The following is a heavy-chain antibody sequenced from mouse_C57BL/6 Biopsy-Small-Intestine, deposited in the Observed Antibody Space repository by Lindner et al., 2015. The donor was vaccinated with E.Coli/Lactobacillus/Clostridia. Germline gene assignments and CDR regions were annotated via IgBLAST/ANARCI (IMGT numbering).Heavy chain of an antibody. D-gene: IGHD2-5*01. Sequence: VQLQESGPGLVAPSQSLSITCTVSGFSLTSYGVDWFRQSPGKGLEWLGVIWGVGSTNYNSALKSGLTINKDNSKSQVFLKMNSLQTDDTAMYYCASDYSNYGGFAYWGQGTLVTVSA. CDR3: ASDYSNYGGFAY. CDR2: IWGVGST. J-gene: IGHJ3*01. CDR1: GFSLTSYG. V-gene: IGHV2-6*01.